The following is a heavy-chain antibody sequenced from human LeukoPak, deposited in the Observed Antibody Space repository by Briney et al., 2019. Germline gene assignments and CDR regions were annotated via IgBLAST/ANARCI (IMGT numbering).Heavy chain of an antibody. CDR1: GFTFSTYA. CDR2: ISGSGANT. D-gene: IGHD3-22*01. CDR3: ARLSDSSGYYYADY. J-gene: IGHJ4*02. V-gene: IGHV3-23*01. Sequence: GGSLRLSCAASGFTFSTYAMSWVRQAPGKGLEWVSTISGSGANTYYADSVRGRFTISRDNSKNTLYLHMNSLRAEDTAVYYCARLSDSSGYYYADYWGQGTLVTVSS.